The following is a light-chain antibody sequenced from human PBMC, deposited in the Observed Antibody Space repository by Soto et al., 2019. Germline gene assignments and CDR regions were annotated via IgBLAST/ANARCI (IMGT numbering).Light chain of an antibody. CDR3: QQSYSDPWT. CDR1: QSFSGH. Sequence: DIQMTQSPSSLSASIGDRVTITCRASQSFSGHLTWYGHKPGEAPKLLIYAASSLQGGVRSRFSGSGSGTDFTLTTNSLQPEDFATYYCQQSYSDPWTFGLGTKVEI. CDR2: AAS. J-gene: IGKJ1*01. V-gene: IGKV1-39*01.